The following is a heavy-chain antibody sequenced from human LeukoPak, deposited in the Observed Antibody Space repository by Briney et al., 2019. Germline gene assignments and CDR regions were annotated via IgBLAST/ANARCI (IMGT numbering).Heavy chain of an antibody. CDR2: IDWDDDK. CDR1: GFSLSTSPMR. Sequence: SGPTLVNPTQPLTLTCTFSGFSLSTSPMRVTWIRQPPGKALEWLARIDWDDDKFYSTSLRTRLTISKETSKNQVVLTMTNMDPVDTATYYCARHGATPAGHYFDNWGQGTLVTVSS. V-gene: IGHV2-70*04. CDR3: ARHGATPAGHYFDN. D-gene: IGHD4-17*01. J-gene: IGHJ4*02.